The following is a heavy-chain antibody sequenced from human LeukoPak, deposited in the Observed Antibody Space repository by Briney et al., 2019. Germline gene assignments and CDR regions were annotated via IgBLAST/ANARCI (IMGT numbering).Heavy chain of an antibody. J-gene: IGHJ4*02. CDR1: GFTFSNYA. Sequence: GGSLRLSCAASGFTFSNYAMRWVRQAPGKGLEWVSAISGSGGSTYYADSVKGRFTISRDNSKNTLYLQMNSLRAEDTAVYYCAKDFYYDSSGYFDYWGQGTLVTVSS. CDR3: AKDFYYDSSGYFDY. D-gene: IGHD3-22*01. V-gene: IGHV3-23*01. CDR2: ISGSGGST.